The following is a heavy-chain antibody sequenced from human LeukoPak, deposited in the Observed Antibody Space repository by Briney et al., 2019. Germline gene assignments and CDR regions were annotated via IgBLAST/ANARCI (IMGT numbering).Heavy chain of an antibody. CDR2: INPNSGGT. CDR3: ARGRENTFLTGYYDWFGP. D-gene: IGHD3-9*01. CDR1: GYTFTGYY. Sequence: ASVKVSCKASGYTFTGYYMHWVRQAPGQGLEWMGWINPNSGGTNYAQKSQGKVTMTRDTSISTAYMELSRLISDDTAVYYCARGRENTFLTGYYDWFGPWGQGTLVTVSS. J-gene: IGHJ5*02. V-gene: IGHV1-2*02.